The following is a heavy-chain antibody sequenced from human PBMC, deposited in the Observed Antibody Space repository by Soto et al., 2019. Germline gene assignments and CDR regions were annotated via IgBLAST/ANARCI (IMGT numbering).Heavy chain of an antibody. Sequence: EVQLVESGGGLVQPGGSLRLSCAAAGLILSDHYMDWVRQAPGKGLEWVGRTRNKANSYTTEYVASVKGRFTISRDDSNNSLYLQMNSLKTEDTAVYYCASLAGAKEGFDYWGQGTLVTVSS. CDR1: GLILSDHY. J-gene: IGHJ4*02. CDR2: TRNKANSYTT. V-gene: IGHV3-72*01. CDR3: ASLAGAKEGFDY. D-gene: IGHD1-26*01.